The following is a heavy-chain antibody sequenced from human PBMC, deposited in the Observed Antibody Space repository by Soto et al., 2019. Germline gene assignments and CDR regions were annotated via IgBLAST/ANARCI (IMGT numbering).Heavy chain of an antibody. D-gene: IGHD4-17*01. V-gene: IGHV4-59*01. CDR1: GGSISSYY. CDR2: IYYSGST. Sequence: SETLSLTCTVSGGSISSYYWSWIRQPPGKGLEWIGYIYYSGSTNYNPSLKSRVTTSVDTSKNQFSLKLSSVTAADTAVYYCARVEMTTAEGGIRFQHWGQGTLVTVSS. CDR3: ARVEMTTAEGGIRFQH. J-gene: IGHJ1*01.